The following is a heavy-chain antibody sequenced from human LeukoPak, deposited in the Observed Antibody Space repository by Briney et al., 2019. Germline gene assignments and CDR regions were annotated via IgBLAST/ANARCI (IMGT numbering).Heavy chain of an antibody. J-gene: IGHJ3*02. V-gene: IGHV3-13*01. CDR1: GFTFSSYD. CDR2: IGTAGDT. Sequence: SLRLSCAASGFTFSSYDMHWVRQATGKGLEWVSAIGTAGDTYYPGSVKGRFTISRENAKDSLYLQMNSLRAGDTAVYYCARGGVGALYDAFDIWGQGTMVTVSS. CDR3: ARGGVGALYDAFDI. D-gene: IGHD1-26*01.